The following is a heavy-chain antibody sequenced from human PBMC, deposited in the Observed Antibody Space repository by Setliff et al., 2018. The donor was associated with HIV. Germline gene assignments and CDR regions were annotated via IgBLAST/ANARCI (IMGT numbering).Heavy chain of an antibody. CDR1: GYIFTNYG. CDR2: ITGYNGNT. V-gene: IGHV1-18*01. D-gene: IGHD3-22*01. J-gene: IGHJ4*02. Sequence: ASVKVSCKASGYIFTNYGISWVRQAPGQGLEWMGWITGYNGNTNYAQKLQGRVTMTTDTSTSTAYMELRSLRSDDTAVYYCARDTNLIYDSSGYYPYTFDYWGQGTLVTVSS. CDR3: ARDTNLIYDSSGYYPYTFDY.